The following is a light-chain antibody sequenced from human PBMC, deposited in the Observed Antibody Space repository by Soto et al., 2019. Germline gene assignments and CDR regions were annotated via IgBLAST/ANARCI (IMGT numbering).Light chain of an antibody. J-gene: IGKJ4*01. CDR1: QSVSSY. CDR3: HQYNYWPPLL. CDR2: DAS. Sequence: EIVLTQSPATLSLSAGERATLSCRASQSVSSYLAWYQQKPGQAPRLLIYDASNRATGIPARFSGSGSETDFTLTISSLQSEDFAVYYCHQYNYWPPLLFGGGTKVESK. V-gene: IGKV3-11*01.